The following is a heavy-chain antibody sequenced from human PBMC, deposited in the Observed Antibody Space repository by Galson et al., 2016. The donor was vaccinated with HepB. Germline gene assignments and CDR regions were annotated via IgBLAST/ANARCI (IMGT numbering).Heavy chain of an antibody. D-gene: IGHD3-3*02. V-gene: IGHV1-2*02. CDR3: AKDSAAIYGFYFDS. CDR2: TNPKSGDT. CDR1: GYAFIGHY. J-gene: IGHJ4*02. Sequence: SVEVSCKASGYAFIGHYIHWVRQAPGQGLEWMGWTNPKSGDTNYAQKFQGRVTMTTDTSINTAYMEVNTLMSDDTAVYYCAKDSAAIYGFYFDSWGQGSLVIVSS.